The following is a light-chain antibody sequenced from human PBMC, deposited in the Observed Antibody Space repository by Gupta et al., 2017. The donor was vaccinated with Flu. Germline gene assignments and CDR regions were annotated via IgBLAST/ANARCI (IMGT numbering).Light chain of an antibody. CDR2: DAS. CDR1: QSVDSS. Sequence: EIVLTQSPATLSLSPGEGATLSCRASQSVDSSLAWYQQKPGQAPRLLIYDASSRATGIPARFSGSGSGTDFTLKISRLEPEDFAVYYCQQRRHWPLTFGGGTTVEIK. CDR3: QQRRHWPLT. J-gene: IGKJ4*01. V-gene: IGKV3-11*01.